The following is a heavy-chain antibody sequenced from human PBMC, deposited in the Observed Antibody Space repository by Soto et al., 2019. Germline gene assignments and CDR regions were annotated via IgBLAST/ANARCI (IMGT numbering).Heavy chain of an antibody. D-gene: IGHD2-8*01. V-gene: IGHV3-23*01. CDR3: AKDRQPDGLWPFDH. CDR2: LVGSGGGI. J-gene: IGHJ4*02. Sequence: ESGGGLVQPGGSLRLSCAASGFTFSTYAMSWVRQAPGKGLEWVAGLVGSGGGISYADSVKGRFTISRDNSNNMLYLQMRSLRVEDTAVYYCAKDRQPDGLWPFDHWGQGTLVTVSS. CDR1: GFTFSTYA.